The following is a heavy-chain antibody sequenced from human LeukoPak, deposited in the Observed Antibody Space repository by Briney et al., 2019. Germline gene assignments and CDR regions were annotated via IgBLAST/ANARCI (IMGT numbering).Heavy chain of an antibody. CDR1: GGSISSYY. CDR2: IYYSGST. CDR3: ARGDSSGWSYFDY. V-gene: IGHV4-59*01. Sequence: KPSETLSLTCTVSGGSISSYYWSWIRQPPGKGLEWMGYIYYSGSTNYNPSLRSRVTISEDTSKNQFSLKMRSVTAADTAVYYCARGDSSGWSYFDYWGQGSLVTVSS. D-gene: IGHD6-19*01. J-gene: IGHJ4*02.